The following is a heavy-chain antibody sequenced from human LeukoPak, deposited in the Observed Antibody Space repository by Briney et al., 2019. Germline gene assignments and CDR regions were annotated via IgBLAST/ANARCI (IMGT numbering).Heavy chain of an antibody. J-gene: IGHJ4*02. Sequence: PGGSLRLSCAASGFTFSSYAMSWVRQPPGKGLEWVSSIGRSVGATYYADSVKGRCTISRDNSKNTLYLQMNSLRAEDTAVYYCAKRDSAGLYYFVNWGQGTLVTVSS. CDR1: GFTFSSYA. CDR2: IGRSVGAT. V-gene: IGHV3-23*01. CDR3: AKRDSAGLYYFVN. D-gene: IGHD5-18*01.